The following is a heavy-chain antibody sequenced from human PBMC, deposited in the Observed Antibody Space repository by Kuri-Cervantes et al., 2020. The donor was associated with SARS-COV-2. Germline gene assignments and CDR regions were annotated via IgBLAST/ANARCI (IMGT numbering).Heavy chain of an antibody. CDR2: ISWNSGSI. CDR1: GFTFDAYA. V-gene: IGHV3-9*03. D-gene: IGHD6-13*01. J-gene: IGHJ3*02. Sequence: GGSLRLSCAASGFTFDAYAMHWVRQAPGKGLEWVSGISWNSGSIGYADSVKGRFTISRDNAKNSLYLQMNSLRAEDMALYYCAKGIAAAGVGAFDIWGQGTMVTVSS. CDR3: AKGIAAAGVGAFDI.